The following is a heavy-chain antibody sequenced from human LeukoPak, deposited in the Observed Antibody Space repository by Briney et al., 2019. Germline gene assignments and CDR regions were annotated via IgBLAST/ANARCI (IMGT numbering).Heavy chain of an antibody. V-gene: IGHV4-34*01. Sequence: SETLSLTCAVYGGSFSGYYWSWIRQPPGNGLEWIGEINHSGSTNYIPSLKSRVIISVDTSKNHFSLKPLSVPAPHTAAYYVPRGTYYYYYYMDVWGKGTTVTVSS. CDR2: INHSGST. J-gene: IGHJ6*03. CDR1: GGSFSGYY. CDR3: PRGTYYYYYYMDV.